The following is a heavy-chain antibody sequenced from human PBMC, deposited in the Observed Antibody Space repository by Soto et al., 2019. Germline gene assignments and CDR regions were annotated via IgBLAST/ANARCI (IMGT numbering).Heavy chain of an antibody. J-gene: IGHJ4*02. D-gene: IGHD3-16*01. CDR2: IYWNDDK. V-gene: IGHV2-5*01. CDR3: VHYPWGAAPDY. CDR1: WLSFISLGVG. Sequence: SGPTLVNPTKTRTLTCTLSWLSFISLGVGVGWIRQPPGKALEWLGIIYWNDDKQYNPSLKSRLAITKDTSKNQVVVTMTNLDPVYTATYYCVHYPWGAAPDYWGQGTVVTVSS.